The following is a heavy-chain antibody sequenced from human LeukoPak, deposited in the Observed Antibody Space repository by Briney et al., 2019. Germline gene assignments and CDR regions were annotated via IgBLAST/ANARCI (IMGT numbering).Heavy chain of an antibody. V-gene: IGHV3-30*18. CDR3: AKDSYSSSWYYFDY. J-gene: IGHJ4*02. CDR1: GFTFSSYG. CDR2: ISYDGNNK. D-gene: IGHD6-13*01. Sequence: GGSLRLSCAASGFTFSSYGMHWVRQAPGKGLEWVAVISYDGNNKYYADSVKGRFTISRDNSKNTLYLQMNSLRAEDTAVYYCAKDSYSSSWYYFDYWGQGTLVTVSS.